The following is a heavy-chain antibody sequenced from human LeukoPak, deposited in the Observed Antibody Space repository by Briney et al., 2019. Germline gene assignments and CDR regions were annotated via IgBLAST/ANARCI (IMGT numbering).Heavy chain of an antibody. CDR3: ARNILFAFDI. V-gene: IGHV3-23*01. Sequence: GGSLRLSCAASGFTFSSYEMNWVRQAPGKGLEWVSTNTDTGRTTYYSDSMKGRFTISRDNSKNTLYLQVNSLRAEDTAMYYCARNILFAFDIWGQGTMVTVSS. CDR2: NTDTGRTT. D-gene: IGHD2/OR15-2a*01. CDR1: GFTFSSYE. J-gene: IGHJ3*02.